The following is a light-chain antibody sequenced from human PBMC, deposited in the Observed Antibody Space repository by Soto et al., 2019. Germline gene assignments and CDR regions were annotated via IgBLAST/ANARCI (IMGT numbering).Light chain of an antibody. J-gene: IGKJ1*01. V-gene: IGKV4-1*01. CDR2: WAS. CDR1: QSVLYSSDNSNY. CDR3: QQYYTNPRT. Sequence: DIVMTQSPDSLAVSLGERATVNCKSGQSVLYSSDNSNYLAWYQQKPGQSPKLLISWASTRESGVPDRFSGSGSGTDFTLLICSLKAEDGAVYFCQQYYTNPRTFGQGTKVEIK.